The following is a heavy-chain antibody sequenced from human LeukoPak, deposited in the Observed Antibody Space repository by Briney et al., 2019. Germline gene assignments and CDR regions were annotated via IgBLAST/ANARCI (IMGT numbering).Heavy chain of an antibody. D-gene: IGHD2-15*01. J-gene: IGHJ6*03. CDR2: MNPNSGNT. CDR3: ARGRMKGSLVYMDV. CDR1: GYTFTSYA. Sequence: ASVKVSCKASGYTFTSYAIDCVRQATGQGLEWMGWMNPNSGNTGYAQKFQGRVTMTRNTSITTAYMELSSLRSEDTAVYYCARGRMKGSLVYMDVWGKGTTVTVSS. V-gene: IGHV1-8*01.